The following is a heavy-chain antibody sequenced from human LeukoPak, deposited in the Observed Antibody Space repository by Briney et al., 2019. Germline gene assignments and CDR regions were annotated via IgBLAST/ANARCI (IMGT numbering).Heavy chain of an antibody. Sequence: ASVKVSCKASGGTFSSYAISWVRQAPGQGLEWMGRIIPIFSTANYAQKFQGRVTITTDESTSTAYMELSSLRSEDTAVYYCARVLYYYDSSGYYFDYWGQGTLVTVSS. J-gene: IGHJ4*02. D-gene: IGHD3-22*01. CDR2: IIPIFSTA. CDR1: GGTFSSYA. CDR3: ARVLYYYDSSGYYFDY. V-gene: IGHV1-69*05.